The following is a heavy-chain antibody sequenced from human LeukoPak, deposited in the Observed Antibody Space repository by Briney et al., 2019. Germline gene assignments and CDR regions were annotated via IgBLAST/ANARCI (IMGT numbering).Heavy chain of an antibody. J-gene: IGHJ4*02. Sequence: GGSLRLSCAAPGFTFSSYAMRWVREAPGKGLEWVSAINGGGDSSYYAASVKGRFTTTRDDTKNPLYLKMNSLRDDDTAEYYCTKQHRVNTYSSGWYYFDYWGQGTLVTVSS. V-gene: IGHV3-23*01. CDR2: INGGGDSS. CDR1: GFTFSSYA. CDR3: TKQHRVNTYSSGWYYFDY. D-gene: IGHD6-19*01.